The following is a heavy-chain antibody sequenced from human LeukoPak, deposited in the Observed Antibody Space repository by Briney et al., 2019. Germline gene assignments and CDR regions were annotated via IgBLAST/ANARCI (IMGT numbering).Heavy chain of an antibody. CDR3: ARGGSSTMIVVVRNYDAFDI. CDR1: GFTFSSYW. CDR2: IKQDGSEK. J-gene: IGHJ3*02. V-gene: IGHV3-7*01. D-gene: IGHD3-22*01. Sequence: PGGSLRLSCAASGFTFSSYWMSWVRQAPGKGLEWVANIKQDGSEKYYVDSVKGRFTISRDNAKNTLYLQMNSLRAEDTAVYYCARGGSSTMIVVVRNYDAFDIWGQGTMVTVSS.